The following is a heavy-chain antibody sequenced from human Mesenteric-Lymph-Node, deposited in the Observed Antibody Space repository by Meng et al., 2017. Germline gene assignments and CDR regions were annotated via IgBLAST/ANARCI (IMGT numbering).Heavy chain of an antibody. Sequence: SETLSLTCAVYGGSFSGYYWSWIRQPAGKGLEWIGRIYTSGSTNYNPSLKSRVTMSVDTSKNQFSLKLSSVTAADTAVYYCARDGGSSWYWYFDLWGRGTLVTVSS. J-gene: IGHJ2*01. V-gene: IGHV4-4*07. CDR3: ARDGGSSWYWYFDL. D-gene: IGHD6-13*01. CDR1: GGSFSGYY. CDR2: IYTSGST.